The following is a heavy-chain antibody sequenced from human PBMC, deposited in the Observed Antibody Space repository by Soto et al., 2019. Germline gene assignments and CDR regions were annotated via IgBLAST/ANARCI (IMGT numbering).Heavy chain of an antibody. J-gene: IGHJ4*02. CDR1: GFTFNDYA. Sequence: QVQLVESGGGVVQPGGSLRLSCAASGFTFNDYAMHWVRQAPGKGLEWVAVIWYDATKKYYADSVKGRFTISRDSKNTLYLHMNSLRAEVTAVYHCAGDSARSSGGYFHDYWGQGTLVTVSS. CDR3: AGDSARSSGGYFHDY. D-gene: IGHD1-26*01. V-gene: IGHV3-33*01. CDR2: IWYDATKK.